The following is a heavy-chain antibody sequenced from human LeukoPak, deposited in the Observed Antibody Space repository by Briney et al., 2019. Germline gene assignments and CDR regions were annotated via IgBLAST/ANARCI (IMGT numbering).Heavy chain of an antibody. CDR3: TTEWRELQTGAFDI. CDR2: IKSKTDGGTT. Sequence: PGGSLRLSCAGSGFTFSSAWMTWVRQIPGKGLEWVGRIKSKTDGGTTDYAAPVKGRFTISRDDSKNTLYLQMNSLKTEDTAVYYCTTEWRELQTGAFDIWGQGTMGTVSS. D-gene: IGHD1-26*01. CDR1: GFTFSSAW. J-gene: IGHJ3*02. V-gene: IGHV3-15*01.